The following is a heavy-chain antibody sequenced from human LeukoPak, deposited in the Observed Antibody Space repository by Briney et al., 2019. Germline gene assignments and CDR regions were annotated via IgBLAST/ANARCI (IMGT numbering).Heavy chain of an antibody. CDR3: ARVVHSGSYFFDS. Sequence: SETLSLTCTVSSGSISTSNFYWGWVRQPPGKALEWIGNIFYSGSTYYSPSLKSRVTISVDTSKNQFSLHLSSVTAADTAVYYCARVVHSGSYFFDSWGQGTLVTVSS. V-gene: IGHV4-39*07. CDR1: SGSISTSNFY. J-gene: IGHJ4*02. D-gene: IGHD1-26*01. CDR2: IFYSGST.